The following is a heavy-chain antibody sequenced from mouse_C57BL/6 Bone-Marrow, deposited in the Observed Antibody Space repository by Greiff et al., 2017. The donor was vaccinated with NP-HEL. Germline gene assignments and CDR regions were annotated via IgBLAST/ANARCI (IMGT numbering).Heavy chain of an antibody. CDR3: ARLGLPLAY. CDR2: IHPNSGST. J-gene: IGHJ3*01. V-gene: IGHV1-64*01. Sequence: QVQLKQPGAELVKPGASVKLSCKASGYTFTSYWMHWVKQRPGQGLEWIGMIHPNSGSTNYNEKFKSKATLTVDKSSSTAYMQLSSLTSEDSAVYYCARLGLPLAYWGQGTLVTVSA. CDR1: GYTFTSYW. D-gene: IGHD2-4*01.